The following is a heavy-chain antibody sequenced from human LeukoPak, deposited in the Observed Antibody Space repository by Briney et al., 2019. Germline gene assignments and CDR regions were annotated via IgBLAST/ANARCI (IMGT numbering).Heavy chain of an antibody. J-gene: IGHJ6*02. D-gene: IGHD2-2*01. CDR2: IYYSGIT. Sequence: SETLSLTCTVSGGSISSYYWSWIRQPPGNGLEWIGYIYYSGITNYNPSLKSRVTMSVDTSKNQFSLNLSSVTAADTAVYYCARDSRYCNSISCYGRPGYYGLDVWGQGTTVTVSS. CDR1: GGSISSYY. V-gene: IGHV4-59*01. CDR3: ARDSRYCNSISCYGRPGYYGLDV.